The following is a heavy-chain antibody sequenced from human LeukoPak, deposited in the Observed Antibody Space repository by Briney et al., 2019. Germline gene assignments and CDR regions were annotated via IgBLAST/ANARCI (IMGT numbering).Heavy chain of an antibody. CDR2: ISSSGDYK. Sequence: GGSLRLSCAASGFPFSSFSMNWVRQAPGKGLEWVSSISSSGDYKYYADSMRGRFTISRDNAKNSLSLQMNNLRAEDAAVYYCARDDYYFWGQEPWSPSPQ. CDR3: ARDDYYF. CDR1: GFPFSSFS. D-gene: IGHD2-21*02. V-gene: IGHV3-21*01. J-gene: IGHJ4*01.